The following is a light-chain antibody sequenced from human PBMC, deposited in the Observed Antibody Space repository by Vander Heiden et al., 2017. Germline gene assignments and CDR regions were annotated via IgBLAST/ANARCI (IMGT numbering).Light chain of an antibody. J-gene: IGLJ3*02. V-gene: IGLV1-44*01. CDR3: AARDVSCFWM. CDR2: CKN. Sequence: QSVLTQPPSASGTPGPRVTISCSGSSSNIGTNPANWCQQLPGTAPRLLICCKNHRPSGIPDRFSGSKSGTSASLAISELQSEDGDDYYCAARDVSCFWMFGRVTKLTVL. CDR1: SSNIGTNP.